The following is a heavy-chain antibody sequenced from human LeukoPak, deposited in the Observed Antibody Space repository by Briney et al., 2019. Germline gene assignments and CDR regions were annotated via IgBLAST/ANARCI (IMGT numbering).Heavy chain of an antibody. CDR2: ISGSGDAT. Sequence: GGSLRLSCAASGFTFSSYAMNWVRQAPGKGLEWVSAISGSGDATYYADSVKGRFTISRDNSKNILYLQMNGLRAEDTAIYYCAKVVGIWFGEMFDAFDVWGKGTTVTVSS. CDR3: AKVVGIWFGEMFDAFDV. J-gene: IGHJ3*01. V-gene: IGHV3-23*01. CDR1: GFTFSSYA. D-gene: IGHD3-10*01.